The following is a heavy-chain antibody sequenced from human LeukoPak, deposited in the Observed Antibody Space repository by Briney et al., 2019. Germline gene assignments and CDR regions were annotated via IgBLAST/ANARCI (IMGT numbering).Heavy chain of an antibody. J-gene: IGHJ4*02. V-gene: IGHV1-2*02. CDR1: GYTFTGYY. D-gene: IGHD2-15*01. CDR3: ARSNVVGVTSPWYFDY. CDR2: INPNSDDT. Sequence: VASVKVSCKASGYTFTGYYMHWVRQAPGQGLEWMGWINPNSDDTNYAQKFQGSVTMTRDTSISTAYMELSRLTSDDTAVYYCARSNVVGVTSPWYFDYWGQGTLVTVSS.